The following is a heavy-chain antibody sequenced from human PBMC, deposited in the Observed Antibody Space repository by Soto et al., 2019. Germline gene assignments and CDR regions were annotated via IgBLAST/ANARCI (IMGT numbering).Heavy chain of an antibody. CDR1: GGSISSSNW. D-gene: IGHD1-26*01. J-gene: IGHJ4*02. CDR3: ARDSAWELRYFDY. CDR2: IYHSGST. V-gene: IGHV4-4*02. Sequence: SETLSLTCAVSGGSISSSNWWSWVRQPPGKGLEWIGEIYHSGSTNYNPSLKSRVTISVDKSKNQFSLKLSSVTAADTAVYYCARDSAWELRYFDYWGQGTLVTVSS.